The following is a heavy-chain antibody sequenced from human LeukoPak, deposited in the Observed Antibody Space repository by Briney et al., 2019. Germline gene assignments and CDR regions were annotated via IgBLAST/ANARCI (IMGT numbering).Heavy chain of an antibody. J-gene: IGHJ4*02. D-gene: IGHD1-26*01. V-gene: IGHV3-7*01. CDR2: IKRDGSEK. CDR1: GFTFSSYW. CDR3: ARDLVGASLNY. Sequence: GGSLRLSCAASGFTFSSYWMSWVRQAPGKGLEWVANIKRDGSEKYYVDSVKGRFTISRDNSKNTLYLQMNSLRAEDTAVYYCARDLVGASLNYWGQGTLVTVSS.